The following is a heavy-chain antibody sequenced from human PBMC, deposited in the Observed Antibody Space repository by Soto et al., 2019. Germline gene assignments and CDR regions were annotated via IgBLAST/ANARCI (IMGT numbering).Heavy chain of an antibody. CDR3: ARHIAVADHYYCYGMDV. CDR2: IIPIFGTA. J-gene: IGHJ6*02. Sequence: ASVKVSCKASGGTFSSYAISWVRPAPGQGLEWMGGIIPIFGTANYAQKFQGRVTITADKSTSTAYMELRSLRSEDTAVYYCARHIAVADHYYCYGMDVWGQGTTVTVSS. D-gene: IGHD6-19*01. V-gene: IGHV1-69*06. CDR1: GGTFSSYA.